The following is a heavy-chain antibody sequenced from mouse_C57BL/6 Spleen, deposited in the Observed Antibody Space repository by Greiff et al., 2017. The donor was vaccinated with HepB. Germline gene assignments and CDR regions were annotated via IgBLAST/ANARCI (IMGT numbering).Heavy chain of an antibody. Sequence: VQLQESGAELVMPGASVKLSCKASGYTFTSYWMHWVKQRPGQGLEWIGEIDPSDSYTNYNQKFKGKSTLTVDKSSSTAYMQLSSLTSEDSAVYYCASLYDGYDPFDYWGQGTTLTVSS. CDR1: GYTFTSYW. V-gene: IGHV1-69*01. J-gene: IGHJ2*01. D-gene: IGHD2-3*01. CDR2: IDPSDSYT. CDR3: ASLYDGYDPFDY.